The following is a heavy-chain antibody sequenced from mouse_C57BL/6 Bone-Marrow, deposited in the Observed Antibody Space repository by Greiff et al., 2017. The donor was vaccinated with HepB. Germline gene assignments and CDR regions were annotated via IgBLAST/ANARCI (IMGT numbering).Heavy chain of an antibody. CDR3: ARRDDYAPWFAY. CDR1: GYTFTSYW. CDR2: INPSSGYT. D-gene: IGHD2-4*01. Sequence: QVQLQQSGAELAKPGASVKLSCKASGYTFTSYWMHWVKQRPGQGLEWIGYINPSSGYTKYNQKFKDKATLTADKSSRTAYMQLSSLTYEDSAVYYCARRDDYAPWFAYWGQGTLVTVSA. J-gene: IGHJ3*01. V-gene: IGHV1-7*01.